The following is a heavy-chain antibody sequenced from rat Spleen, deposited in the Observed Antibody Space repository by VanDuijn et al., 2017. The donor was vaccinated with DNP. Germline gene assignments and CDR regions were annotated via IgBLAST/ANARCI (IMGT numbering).Heavy chain of an antibody. Sequence: EVLLQESGPGLVKPSQSLSLTCSVSGFPITNNFIWSWIRKFLGNKLEWMGYVTNAGSTHYNPSLRSRISITTDTSKNQFFLQMNSVDTEYTAIYYCASQLGVFDCCDQGVKGTVSA. CDR1: GFPITNNFI. CDR3: ASQLGVFDC. D-gene: IGHD5-1*01. J-gene: IGHJ2*01. CDR2: VTNAGST. V-gene: IGHV3-3*01.